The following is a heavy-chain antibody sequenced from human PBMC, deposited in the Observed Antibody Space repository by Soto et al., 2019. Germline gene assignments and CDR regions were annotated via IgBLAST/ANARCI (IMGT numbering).Heavy chain of an antibody. V-gene: IGHV3-23*01. CDR2: ISGSGGST. J-gene: IGHJ6*02. CDR1: GFTFSSYA. D-gene: IGHD3-22*01. Sequence: GGSLRLSCAASGFTFSSYAMSWVRQAPGKGLEWVSAISGSGGSTYYADSVKGRFTISRDNSKNTLYLQMNSLRAEDTAVYYCAXTGTSGYLYYYYYGMDVWGQGTTVTVSS. CDR3: AXTGTSGYLYYYYYGMDV.